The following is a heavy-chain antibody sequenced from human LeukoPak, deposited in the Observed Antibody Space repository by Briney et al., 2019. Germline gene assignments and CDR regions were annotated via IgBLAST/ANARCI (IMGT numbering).Heavy chain of an antibody. V-gene: IGHV3-30-3*01. CDR2: ISYDGSNK. J-gene: IGHJ5*02. CDR3: ARDLASSSCPCRWLDL. CDR1: GFTFSSYA. Sequence: PGGSLRLSCAASGFTFSSYAMHWVRQAPGKGLEWVAVISYDGSNKYYADSVKGRFTISRDNSKNTLYLQMNSLRAEDTAVYYCARDLASSSCPCRWLDLWGQGTLVTVSS. D-gene: IGHD6-13*01.